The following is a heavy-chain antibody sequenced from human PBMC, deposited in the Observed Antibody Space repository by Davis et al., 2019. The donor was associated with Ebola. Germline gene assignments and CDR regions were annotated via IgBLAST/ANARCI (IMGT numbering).Heavy chain of an antibody. CDR2: ISGSGGST. V-gene: IGHV3-23*01. CDR3: AKDVTIPYNVAAAGRRDY. D-gene: IGHD6-13*01. Sequence: GESLKISCAASGFTFSSYAMSWVRQAPGKGLEWVSAISGSGGSTYYADSVKGRFTISRDNSKNTLYLQMNSLRAEDTAVYYCAKDVTIPYNVAAAGRRDYWGQGTLVTVSS. J-gene: IGHJ4*02. CDR1: GFTFSSYA.